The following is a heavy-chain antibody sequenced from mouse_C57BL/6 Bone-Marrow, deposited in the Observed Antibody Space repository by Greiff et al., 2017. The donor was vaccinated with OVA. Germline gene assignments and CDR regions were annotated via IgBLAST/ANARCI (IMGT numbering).Heavy chain of an antibody. J-gene: IGHJ1*03. CDR2: IDPENGDT. Sequence: VQLQQSGAELVRPGASVKLSCTASGFNIKDDYMHWVKQRPEQGLEWIGWIDPENGDTEYASKFQGKATITADTSSNTAYLQLSSLTSEDTAVYYGTHPHYYGSSYDWYFDVWGTGTTVTVSS. D-gene: IGHD1-1*01. V-gene: IGHV14-4*01. CDR3: THPHYYGSSYDWYFDV. CDR1: GFNIKDDY.